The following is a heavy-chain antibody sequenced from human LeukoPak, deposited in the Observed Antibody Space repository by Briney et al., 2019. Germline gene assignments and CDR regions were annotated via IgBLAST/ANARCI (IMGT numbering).Heavy chain of an antibody. Sequence: GGSLRLSCVASGFTFSSYWMHWVRQDPRKGLVWVSRINGDGRNINYADSVRGRFTISRDNAKNSLYLQMNSLRAEDTAVYYCARDPVVVALRDWFDLWGQGTLVTVSS. CDR3: ARDPVVVALRDWFDL. J-gene: IGHJ5*02. CDR1: GFTFSSYW. V-gene: IGHV3-74*01. D-gene: IGHD2-2*01. CDR2: INGDGRNI.